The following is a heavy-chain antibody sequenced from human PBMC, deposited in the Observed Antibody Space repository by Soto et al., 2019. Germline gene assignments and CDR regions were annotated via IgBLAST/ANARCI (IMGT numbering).Heavy chain of an antibody. J-gene: IGHJ3*02. CDR2: ISYDGSKK. D-gene: IGHD1-26*01. CDR1: GFTCSSYD. V-gene: IGHV3-30*18. CDR3: AKAYSGPFDI. Sequence: XGSLRLSCAAAGFTCSSYDIHWVRQAPGKGLEWVAVISYDGSKKYYADSVKGQFTISRDNSKNTLYLQMNSLRAEDTAVYYCAKAYSGPFDIWGQGKMVTVS.